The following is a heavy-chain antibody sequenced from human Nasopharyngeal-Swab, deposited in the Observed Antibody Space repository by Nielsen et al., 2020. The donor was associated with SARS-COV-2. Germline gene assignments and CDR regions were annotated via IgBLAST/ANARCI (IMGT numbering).Heavy chain of an antibody. J-gene: IGHJ4*02. CDR1: GFTFSSYA. CDR3: AKDQGGDYVFDY. D-gene: IGHD4-17*01. V-gene: IGHV3-23*01. CDR2: ISGSGGST. Sequence: GESLKISCAASGFTFSSYAMSWVRQAPGKGLEWVSAISGSGGSTYYADSVKGRFTISRDNSKNTLYQQMNSLRAEDTAVYYCAKDQGGDYVFDYRGQGTLVTVSS.